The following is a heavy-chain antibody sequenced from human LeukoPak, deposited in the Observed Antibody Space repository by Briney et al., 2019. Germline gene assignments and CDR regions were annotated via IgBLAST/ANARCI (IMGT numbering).Heavy chain of an antibody. CDR2: INHSGST. Sequence: PSETLSLTCAVYGGSFSGYYWSWIRQPPGKGLEWIGEINHSGSTNYNPSLESRVTISVDTSKNQFSLKLSSVTAADTAVYYCATSGSYARGGNDYWGQGTLVTVSS. V-gene: IGHV4-34*01. CDR3: ATSGSYARGGNDY. D-gene: IGHD1-26*01. J-gene: IGHJ4*02. CDR1: GGSFSGYY.